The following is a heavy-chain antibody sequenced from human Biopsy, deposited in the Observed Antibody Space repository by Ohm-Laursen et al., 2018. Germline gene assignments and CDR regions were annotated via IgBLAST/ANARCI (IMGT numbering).Heavy chain of an antibody. CDR2: IYNTDTT. CDR3: ARHPTGFWFDP. V-gene: IGHV4-39*01. Sequence: SETLSLTCTVSGGSISSSTTYYWAWLRQPPGKGLEWIGSIYNTDTTFYNPSLKSRVTISVDTSPNQFSLKVSSVTAADTALYFCARHPTGFWFDPWGHGTLVTVSS. J-gene: IGHJ5*02. CDR1: GGSISSSTTYY.